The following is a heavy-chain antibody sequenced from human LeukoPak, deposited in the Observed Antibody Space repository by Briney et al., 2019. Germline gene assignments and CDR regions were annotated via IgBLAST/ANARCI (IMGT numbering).Heavy chain of an antibody. CDR3: ARGQYGDYAISY. Sequence: GGSLRLSCAASGFTFSSYSVNWVRQAPGKGLEWVSSISSSSSYIYYADSVKGRFTISRDNAKNSLYLQMNSLRAEDTAVYYCARGQYGDYAISYWGQGTLVTVSS. CDR1: GFTFSSYS. V-gene: IGHV3-21*01. CDR2: ISSSSSYI. D-gene: IGHD4-17*01. J-gene: IGHJ4*02.